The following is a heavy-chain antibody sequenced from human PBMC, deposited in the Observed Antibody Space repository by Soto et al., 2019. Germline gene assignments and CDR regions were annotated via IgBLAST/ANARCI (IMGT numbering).Heavy chain of an antibody. J-gene: IGHJ5*02. CDR2: IWYEGITK. D-gene: IGHD5-12*01. CDR1: GFSLRGYG. CDR3: ERDVDRTSHLNWFDP. V-gene: IGHV3-33*01. Sequence: GGALKLSCEMSGFSLRGYGMHWGRPAPGKGLEWVAVIWYEGITKNYADSVKGRFTISRDSSKNMVYLQMDSLKVEDTAVYYCERDVDRTSHLNWFDPWGQGVMVTVSS.